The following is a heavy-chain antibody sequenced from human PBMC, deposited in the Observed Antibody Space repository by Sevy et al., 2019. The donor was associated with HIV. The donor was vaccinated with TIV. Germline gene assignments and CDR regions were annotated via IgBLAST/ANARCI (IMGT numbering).Heavy chain of an antibody. J-gene: IGHJ6*02. V-gene: IGHV3-74*01. CDR1: GFTFSTYW. D-gene: IGHD3-22*01. Sequence: GGSLRLSCAASGFTFSTYWMHWVRQAPGKGLVWVSRIKSDGSSTNYADSVKGRFTISRDNAKNTLYLQMNSLRVEDTAVYYCARDRYYYDSSGYYYNYYFGMYVWGQGTTVTVSS. CDR3: ARDRYYYDSSGYYYNYYFGMYV. CDR2: IKSDGSST.